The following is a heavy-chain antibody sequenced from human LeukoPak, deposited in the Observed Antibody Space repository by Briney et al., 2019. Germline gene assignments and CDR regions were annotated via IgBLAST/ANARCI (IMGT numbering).Heavy chain of an antibody. V-gene: IGHV3-30*02. Sequence: PGGSLRLSCAASGFTFSHYWMTWVRQAPGKGMEWVAFIRYDGSNKYYADSVKGRFTISRDNSKNTLYLQMNSLRAEDTAVYYCAKERDTAMVTIDYWGQGTLVTVSS. D-gene: IGHD5-18*01. J-gene: IGHJ4*02. CDR2: IRYDGSNK. CDR3: AKERDTAMVTIDY. CDR1: GFTFSHYW.